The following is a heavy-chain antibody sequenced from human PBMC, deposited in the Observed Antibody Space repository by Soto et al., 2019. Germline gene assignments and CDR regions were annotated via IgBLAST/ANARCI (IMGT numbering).Heavy chain of an antibody. CDR3: AHNSGSGTYHY. V-gene: IGHV2-5*02. CDR1: GFSLSTSGVG. Sequence: QITLKESGPTLVKPTQTLTLTCTFSGFSLSTSGVGVGWIRQPPGKALEWLALIYWDDDKRYSPSLKSRLTXTXAPPKNQVVLTMTNMDPVDSATYYCAHNSGSGTYHYWGQGTLVTVSS. D-gene: IGHD3-10*01. CDR2: IYWDDDK. J-gene: IGHJ4*02.